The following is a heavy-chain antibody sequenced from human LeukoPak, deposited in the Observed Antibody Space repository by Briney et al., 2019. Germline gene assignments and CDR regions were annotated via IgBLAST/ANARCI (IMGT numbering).Heavy chain of an antibody. D-gene: IGHD5-12*01. Sequence: GRSLRLFCAASGFTFSSYAMQWVSQAPGKGLEGVAVISYDGSNKYYADSVKGRFTISRDNSKNTLYLQMNSLRAEDTAVYYCARERGGYDIPDYYYYGMDVWGQGTTVTVSS. CDR3: ARERGGYDIPDYYYYGMDV. V-gene: IGHV3-30-3*01. CDR1: GFTFSSYA. J-gene: IGHJ6*02. CDR2: ISYDGSNK.